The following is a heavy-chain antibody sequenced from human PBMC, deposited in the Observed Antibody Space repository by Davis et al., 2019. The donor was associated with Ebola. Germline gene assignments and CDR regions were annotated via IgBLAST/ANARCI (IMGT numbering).Heavy chain of an antibody. CDR2: IYYSGST. J-gene: IGHJ4*02. CDR1: GGSFSGYY. CDR3: ARMLQLWSNYFDY. Sequence: MPSETLSLTCAVYGGSFSGYYWSWIRQPPGKGLEWIGYIYYSGSTNYNPSLKRLVTISVDTSKNQFSLKLSSVTAADTAVYYCARMLQLWSNYFDYWGQGTLVTVSS. D-gene: IGHD5-18*01. V-gene: IGHV4-59*01.